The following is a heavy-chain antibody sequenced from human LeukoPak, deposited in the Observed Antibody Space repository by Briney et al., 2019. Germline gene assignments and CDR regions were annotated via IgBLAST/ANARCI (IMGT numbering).Heavy chain of an antibody. V-gene: IGHV3-48*04. CDR2: ITGSGDTI. J-gene: IGHJ4*02. D-gene: IGHD2/OR15-2a*01. Sequence: GGSLRLSCEASGFTFSNYSMNWVRQAPGKGLEWISYITGSGDTIHYADSVKGQFTISRDNAKNSLFLQMNSLTADDTAVYYCARERTTIVSGTTIGAYWGQGTLVTVSS. CDR3: ARERTTIVSGTTIGAY. CDR1: GFTFSNYS.